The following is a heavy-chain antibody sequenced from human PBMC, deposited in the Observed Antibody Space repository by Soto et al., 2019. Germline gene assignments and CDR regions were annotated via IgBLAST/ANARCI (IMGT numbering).Heavy chain of an antibody. Sequence: TSETLSLTCGVSGYSISSGYQWGWIRRPPGKGPGWIGSVYHDGRTRYNPPLESRVTISVDTSKNQFSLNLNSVTVADTAMYYCARDFYGSRAAGWFDPWGQGTLVTVSS. J-gene: IGHJ5*02. CDR1: GYSISSGYQ. CDR3: ARDFYGSRAAGWFDP. CDR2: VYHDGRT. V-gene: IGHV4-38-2*02. D-gene: IGHD3-10*01.